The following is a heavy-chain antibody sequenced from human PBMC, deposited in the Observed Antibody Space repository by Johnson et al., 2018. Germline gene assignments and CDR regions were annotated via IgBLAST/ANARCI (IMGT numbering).Heavy chain of an antibody. CDR1: GFTFSSYG. J-gene: IGHJ6*03. CDR3: AKDQYCSSTSCYYYYYYYMDV. Sequence: QVQLVQSGGGVVQPGRSLRLSCAASGFTFSSYGMHWVRQAPGKGLEWVAVISYDGSNKYYADSVKGRFPISRDNSKNTLYLQMNSLRAEDTAVYYCAKDQYCSSTSCYYYYYYYMDVWGKGTTVTVSS. D-gene: IGHD2-2*01. V-gene: IGHV3-30*18. CDR2: ISYDGSNK.